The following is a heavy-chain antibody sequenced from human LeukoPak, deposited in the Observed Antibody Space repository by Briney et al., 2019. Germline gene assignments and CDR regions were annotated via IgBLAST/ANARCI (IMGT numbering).Heavy chain of an antibody. J-gene: IGHJ6*02. CDR3: ARDFIPHTGIAAVDYYYYYGMDV. CDR2: ISAYNGNT. Sequence: ASVKASCKASGYTFTSYGISWVRQAPGQGLEWMGWISAYNGNTNYAQKLQGRVTMTTDTSTSTAYMELRSLRSDDTAVYYCARDFIPHTGIAAVDYYYYYGMDVWGQGTTVTVSS. V-gene: IGHV1-18*01. D-gene: IGHD6-13*01. CDR1: GYTFTSYG.